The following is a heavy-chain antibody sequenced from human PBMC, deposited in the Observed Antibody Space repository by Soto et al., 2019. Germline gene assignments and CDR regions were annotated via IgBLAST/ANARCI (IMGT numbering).Heavy chain of an antibody. Sequence: SDTLSLTCDRSGGSFHNFYWLWIRQPPGKGLEWVGNVHYSGSTNYSSSLNIRASISLDRSTSKLCLKLRSVTAADTAMYFCASGVDYYATSGYFCFDSWGQGIPVTVSS. CDR1: GGSFHNFY. D-gene: IGHD3-16*01. CDR3: ASGVDYYATSGYFCFDS. J-gene: IGHJ4*02. CDR2: VHYSGST. V-gene: IGHV4-59*01.